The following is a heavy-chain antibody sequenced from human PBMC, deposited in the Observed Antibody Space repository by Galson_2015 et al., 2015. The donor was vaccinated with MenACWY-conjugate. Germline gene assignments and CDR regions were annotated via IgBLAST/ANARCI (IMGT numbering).Heavy chain of an antibody. V-gene: IGHV3-23*01. D-gene: IGHD3-10*01. J-gene: IGHJ4*02. Sequence: LRLSCAASGFTFSSYAMSWVRQAPGKGLEWVSAISGSGGSTYYADSVKGRFTISRDNSKNTLYLQMNSLRAEDTAVYYCAKAPDYYGSGSYDYWGQGTLVTVSS. CDR1: GFTFSSYA. CDR3: AKAPDYYGSGSYDY. CDR2: ISGSGGST.